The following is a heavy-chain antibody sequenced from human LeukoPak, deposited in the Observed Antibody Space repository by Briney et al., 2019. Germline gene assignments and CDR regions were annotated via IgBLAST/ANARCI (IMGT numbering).Heavy chain of an antibody. D-gene: IGHD2-15*01. J-gene: IGHJ4*02. V-gene: IGHV3-23*01. CDR1: GGSISSSSYY. Sequence: PSETLSLTCTVSGGSISSSSYYWGWIRQPPGKGLEWVSAISGSGGSTYYADSVKGRFTISRDNSKNTLYLQMNSLRAEDSAVYYCARARRYCSGGSCSPLGYFDYWGQGTLVTVSS. CDR3: ARARRYCSGGSCSPLGYFDY. CDR2: ISGSGGST.